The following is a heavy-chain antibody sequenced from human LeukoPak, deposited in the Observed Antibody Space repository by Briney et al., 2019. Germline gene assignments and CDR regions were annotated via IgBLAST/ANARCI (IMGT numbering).Heavy chain of an antibody. V-gene: IGHV4-59*08. CDR3: ARPRCSGGSCYSAFDY. Sequence: MPSETLSLTCTVSGGSISSYYWSWIRQPPGKGLEWIGYIYYSGSTYYNPSLKSRVTIPVDTSKNQFSLKLSSVTAADTAVYYCARPRCSGGSCYSAFDYWGQGTLVTVSS. D-gene: IGHD2-15*01. CDR2: IYYSGST. CDR1: GGSISSYY. J-gene: IGHJ4*02.